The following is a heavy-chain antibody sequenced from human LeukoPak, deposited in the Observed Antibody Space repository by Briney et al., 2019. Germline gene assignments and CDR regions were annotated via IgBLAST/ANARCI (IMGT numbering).Heavy chain of an antibody. CDR3: AKSIAVAGTSFQH. J-gene: IGHJ1*01. D-gene: IGHD6-19*01. CDR1: GFTFDDYA. Sequence: GGSLRLSCAASGFTFDDYAMHWVRQAPGKGLEWVSGISWNSGSIGYADSVKGRFTISRDNAKNSLYLQMNSLRAEDTALYYCAKSIAVAGTSFQHWGQGTLVTVSS. CDR2: ISWNSGSI. V-gene: IGHV3-9*01.